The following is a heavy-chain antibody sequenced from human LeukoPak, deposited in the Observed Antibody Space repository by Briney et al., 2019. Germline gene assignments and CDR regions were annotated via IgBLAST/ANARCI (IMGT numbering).Heavy chain of an antibody. D-gene: IGHD6-19*01. CDR3: AKDRTQWLVLLVLDY. Sequence: GGSLRLSCTGSGFTFSTYTMNWVRQAPGKGLEWVSYISDTGSTIYYADSVKGRFTISRDNSKNTLYLQMNSLRAEDTAVYYCAKDRTQWLVLLVLDYWGQGTLVTVSS. CDR2: ISDTGSTI. V-gene: IGHV3-23*01. CDR1: GFTFSTYT. J-gene: IGHJ4*02.